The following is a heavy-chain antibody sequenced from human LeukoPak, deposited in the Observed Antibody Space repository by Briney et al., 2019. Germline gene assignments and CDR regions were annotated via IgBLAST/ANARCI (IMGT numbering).Heavy chain of an antibody. J-gene: IGHJ4*02. D-gene: IGHD6-19*01. CDR2: ISGRGSST. CDR1: GFTFSSYV. Sequence: GGSLRLSCAASGFTFSSYVMSWVRQAPGKGLEWVSGISGRGSSTYYADSVKCRFTISRDNSKNTLYLQMNSLRAEDTAVHYCARGAVAGSFDYWGQGTLVTVSS. V-gene: IGHV3-23*01. CDR3: ARGAVAGSFDY.